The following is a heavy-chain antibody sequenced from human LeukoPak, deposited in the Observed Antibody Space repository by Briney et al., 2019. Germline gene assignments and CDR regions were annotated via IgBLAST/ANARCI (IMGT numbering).Heavy chain of an antibody. CDR3: ARWAVTSWFDP. CDR1: GGSISSYC. CDR2: IYYSGST. D-gene: IGHD4-17*01. Sequence: KPSETLSLTCTVSGGSISSYCWSWIRQPPGKGLEWIGYIYYSGSTNYNPSLKSRVTISVDTSKNQFSLKLSSVTAADTAVYYCARWAVTSWFDPWGQGTLVTVSS. V-gene: IGHV4-59*01. J-gene: IGHJ5*02.